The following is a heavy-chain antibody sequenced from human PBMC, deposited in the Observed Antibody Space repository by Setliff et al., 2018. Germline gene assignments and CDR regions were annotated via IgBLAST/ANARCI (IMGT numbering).Heavy chain of an antibody. Sequence: ASVKVSCKASGYTFTGHYIHWVRQAPGQGLEWMGWINPRTGVTDYAQKFKGRVTMTRDTSITTVYMDLSSLKSDETAVYYCARVPQEALYYYDRGHYIDYWGQGTLVTVSS. CDR2: INPRTGVT. J-gene: IGHJ4*02. V-gene: IGHV1-2*02. CDR1: GYTFTGHY. CDR3: ARVPQEALYYYDRGHYIDY. D-gene: IGHD3-22*01.